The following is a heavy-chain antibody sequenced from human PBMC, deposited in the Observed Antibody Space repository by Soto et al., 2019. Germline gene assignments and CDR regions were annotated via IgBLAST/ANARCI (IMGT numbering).Heavy chain of an antibody. V-gene: IGHV3-9*01. CDR3: AKDTGHCSGGSCYSGYFDL. J-gene: IGHJ2*01. CDR1: GFTFDDYA. Sequence: DVQLVESGGGLVQPGRSLRLSCAASGFTFDDYAMHWVRQAPGKGLEWVSGISWNSGSIGYADSVKGRFIISRDNAKNSLYLQMNSLRAEDTALYYCAKDTGHCSGGSCYSGYFDLWGRGTLVTVSS. D-gene: IGHD2-15*01. CDR2: ISWNSGSI.